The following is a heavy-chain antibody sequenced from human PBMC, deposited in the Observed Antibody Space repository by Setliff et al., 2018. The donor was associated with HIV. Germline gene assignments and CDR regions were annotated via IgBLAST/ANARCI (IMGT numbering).Heavy chain of an antibody. J-gene: IGHJ5*02. CDR3: ARVLLITNAVYGVVSNRFDP. Sequence: GGSLRLSCAASGFTLGNFWMHWVRQAPGKGLEWVASISPDGNRNHCVGSVKGRFTASRDNAKGSLYLQMNSLRAEDTAVYFCARVLLITNAVYGVVSNRFDPWGRGTLVTVSS. V-gene: IGHV3-7*03. CDR2: ISPDGNRN. D-gene: IGHD3-3*01. CDR1: GFTLGNFW.